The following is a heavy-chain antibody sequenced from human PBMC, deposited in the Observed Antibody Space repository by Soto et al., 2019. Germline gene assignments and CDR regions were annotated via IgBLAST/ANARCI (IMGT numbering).Heavy chain of an antibody. Sequence: EELLVESGGGLVQPGGSLRVSCAASGFTFSGHWMSWVRQAPGKGLEWVAGIKEDGSERKYVDSAKGRFTISRDNAQQSLYRQMNSLRVEDTAVYYCARGGSNRFGLWGQGTLVTVS. CDR2: IKEDGSER. CDR1: GFTFSGHW. CDR3: ARGGSNRFGL. D-gene: IGHD6-13*01. J-gene: IGHJ4*02. V-gene: IGHV3-7*04.